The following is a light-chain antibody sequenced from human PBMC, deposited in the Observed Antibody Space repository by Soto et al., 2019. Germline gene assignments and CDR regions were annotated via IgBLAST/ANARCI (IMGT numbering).Light chain of an antibody. Sequence: DIQMTQSPSTLSASVGDRVTITCRASQSVGYWLAWYQQKPGKAPTFLVYDASNLHSGVPARFSGSGSGSEFTLTISSLQPDDFGTYYCLQDYSFPLTFGGGTKVEI. CDR1: QSVGYW. V-gene: IGKV1-5*01. CDR3: LQDYSFPLT. J-gene: IGKJ4*01. CDR2: DAS.